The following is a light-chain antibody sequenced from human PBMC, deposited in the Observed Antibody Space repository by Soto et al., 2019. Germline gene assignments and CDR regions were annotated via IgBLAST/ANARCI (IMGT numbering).Light chain of an antibody. J-gene: IGKJ1*01. CDR3: QQYGASPWT. Sequence: EVELTQSPGTLSLSPGERATLSCRASQSVSSSHLAWYQQKRGQAPRLLIYDTSTRATGIPDRFSGSGSGTDFTLTISRLEPEDFAAYHCQQYGASPWTFGQGTKVEVK. V-gene: IGKV3-20*01. CDR2: DTS. CDR1: QSVSSSH.